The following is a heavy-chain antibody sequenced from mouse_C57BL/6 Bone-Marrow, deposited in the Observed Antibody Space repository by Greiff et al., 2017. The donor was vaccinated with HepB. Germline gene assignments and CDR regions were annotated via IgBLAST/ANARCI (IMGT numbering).Heavy chain of an antibody. D-gene: IGHD2-4*01. CDR3: ARRIYYDYDVGYYYAMDY. V-gene: IGHV1-26*01. Sequence: VQLQQSGPELVKPGASVKISCKASGYTFTDYYMNWVKQSHGKSLEWIGDINPNNGGTSYNQKFKGKATLTVDKSSSTAYMELRSLTSEDSAVYYCARRIYYDYDVGYYYAMDYWGQGTSVTVSS. J-gene: IGHJ4*01. CDR2: INPNNGGT. CDR1: GYTFTDYY.